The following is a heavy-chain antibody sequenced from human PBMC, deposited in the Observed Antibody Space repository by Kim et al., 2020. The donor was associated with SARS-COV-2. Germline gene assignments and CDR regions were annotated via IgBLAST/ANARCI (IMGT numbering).Heavy chain of an antibody. J-gene: IGHJ4*02. CDR3: ARPNQNIAADY. V-gene: IGHV4-39*01. CDR2: IYYSGST. D-gene: IGHD6-13*01. CDR1: GGSISSSSYY. Sequence: SETLSLTCTVSGGSISSSSYYWGWIRQPPGKGLEWSGSIYYSGSTYYNPSLKSRVTISVDTSKNQFSLKLSSVTAADTAVYYCARPNQNIAADYWGQGTL.